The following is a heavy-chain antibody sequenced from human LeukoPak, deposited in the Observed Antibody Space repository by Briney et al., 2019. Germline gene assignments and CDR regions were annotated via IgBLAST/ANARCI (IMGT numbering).Heavy chain of an antibody. J-gene: IGHJ3*02. CDR1: GGSISSGSYY. D-gene: IGHD6-6*01. V-gene: IGHV4-61*02. Sequence: SQTLSLTCTVSGGSISSGSYYWSWIRQPAGKGLEWIGLIYTSGSTNYSPSLKSRVTISIDTSKNQFSLKLSSVTAADTAVYYCARGSFSSEYSTSRGAFDIWGQGTMVTVSS. CDR3: ARGSFSSEYSTSRGAFDI. CDR2: IYTSGST.